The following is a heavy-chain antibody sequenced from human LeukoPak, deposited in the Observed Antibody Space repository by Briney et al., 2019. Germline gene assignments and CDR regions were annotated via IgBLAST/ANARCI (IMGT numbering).Heavy chain of an antibody. V-gene: IGHV3-11*03. CDR1: GFTFSDYY. D-gene: IGHD6-13*01. Sequence: GGSLRLSCAASGFTFSDYYMSWIRQAPGKGLEWVSYISPSGRHTNYADSVKGRFTISRDNAKNSLYLQMNSLRAEDTAVYYCARQPSSQNFDYWGQGALVAVSS. J-gene: IGHJ4*02. CDR2: ISPSGRHT. CDR3: ARQPSSQNFDY.